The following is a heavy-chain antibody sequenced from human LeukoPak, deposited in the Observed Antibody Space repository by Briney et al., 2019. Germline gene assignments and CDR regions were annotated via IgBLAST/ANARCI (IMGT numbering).Heavy chain of an antibody. V-gene: IGHV3-23*01. D-gene: IGHD3-22*01. CDR1: GLSVSNTY. CDR3: AKGSYYDSSGSFYFDY. J-gene: IGHJ4*02. Sequence: GGSLRLSCAASGLSVSNTYMSWVRQAPGKGLEWVSGISGSGDNTYYADSVKGRFTISRDNSKNTLYVQVNSLGTEDTAAYYCAKGSYYDSSGSFYFDYWGQGTLVTVSS. CDR2: ISGSGDNT.